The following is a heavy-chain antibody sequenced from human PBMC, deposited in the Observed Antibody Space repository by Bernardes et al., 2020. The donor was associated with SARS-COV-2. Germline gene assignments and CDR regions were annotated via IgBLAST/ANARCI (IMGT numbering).Heavy chain of an antibody. CDR2: IHPDGSKQ. J-gene: IGHJ4*02. D-gene: IGHD3-16*01. CDR3: AREGRRMGAFDY. CDR1: GFTFSGVW. Sequence: GGSLRLSCAASGFTFSGVWMNWVRQAPGKGLEWVADIHPDGSKQSYVDSVRGRFTISRDNAKNSLYLQINSLRAEDTALYYCAREGRRMGAFDYWGQGTLVTVSS. V-gene: IGHV3-7*03.